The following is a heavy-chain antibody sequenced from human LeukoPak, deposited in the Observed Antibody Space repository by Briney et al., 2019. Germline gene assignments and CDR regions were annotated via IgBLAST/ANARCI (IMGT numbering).Heavy chain of an antibody. CDR2: INTDGTVT. J-gene: IGHJ4*02. CDR1: GSTFSKYW. Sequence: GGSLRLSCAASGSTFSKYWMLWVSQAPGKGLESVSRINTDGTVTTYADSVKGRFTVSRDNADNTMFLQMNSVRDEDTAVYYCATKQWLAPPPDSWGQGTPVTVSS. CDR3: ATKQWLAPPPDS. V-gene: IGHV3-74*01. D-gene: IGHD6-19*01.